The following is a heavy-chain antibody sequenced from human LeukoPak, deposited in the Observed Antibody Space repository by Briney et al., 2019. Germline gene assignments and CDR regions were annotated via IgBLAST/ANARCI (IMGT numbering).Heavy chain of an antibody. V-gene: IGHV1-69*05. CDR2: IIPIFGTA. CDR3: ARNGLTSPRYCSSTSCHMGDDY. Sequence: ASVKVSCKASGGTFSSYAISWVRQAPGQGLEWMGGIIPIFGTANYAQKFQGRVTITTDESTSTAYMELSSLRSEDTAVYYCARNGLTSPRYCSSTSCHMGDDYWGQGTLVTVSS. CDR1: GGTFSSYA. D-gene: IGHD2-2*02. J-gene: IGHJ4*02.